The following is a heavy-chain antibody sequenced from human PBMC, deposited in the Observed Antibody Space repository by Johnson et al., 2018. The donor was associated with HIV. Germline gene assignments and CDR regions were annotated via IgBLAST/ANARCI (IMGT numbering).Heavy chain of an antibody. CDR1: GFTFDDYA. Sequence: EVQLVESGGGLVQPGRSLRLSCAASGFTFDDYAMHWVRHAPGKGLEWVSGISWNSGSIGYADSVKGRFTISRENAKNSLYLQMNSLRAEDTALYYCAKSVVYGESYSYAFDIWGQGTMVTVSS. CDR2: ISWNSGSI. D-gene: IGHD3-10*01. V-gene: IGHV3-9*01. J-gene: IGHJ3*02. CDR3: AKSVVYGESYSYAFDI.